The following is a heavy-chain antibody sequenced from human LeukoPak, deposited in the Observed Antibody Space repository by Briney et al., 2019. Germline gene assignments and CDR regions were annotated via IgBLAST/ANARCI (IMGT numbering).Heavy chain of an antibody. V-gene: IGHV3-15*01. CDR2: IKSKTDGGTT. D-gene: IGHD3-3*01. Sequence: PGGSLRLSCAASGVTFSNAWMSWVRQAPGKGLEWVGRIKSKTDGGTTDYAAPVKGRFTISRDDSKNTLYLQMNSLKTEDTAVYYCTTLPITIFGVVITYFDYWGQGTLVTVSS. CDR1: GVTFSNAW. CDR3: TTLPITIFGVVITYFDY. J-gene: IGHJ4*02.